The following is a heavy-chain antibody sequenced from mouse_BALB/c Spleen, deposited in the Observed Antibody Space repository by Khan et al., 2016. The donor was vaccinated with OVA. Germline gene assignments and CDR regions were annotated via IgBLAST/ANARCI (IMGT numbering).Heavy chain of an antibody. V-gene: IGHV1S137*01. Sequence: VQLQQSGAELVRPGVSVKISCKGSGYTFTDYAMHWVKQSHAKSLEWIGVISTYYGDANYNQKFKGKATMTVDKSSSTAYMELGRLTSEDSAIYYRSRDYGSSYRYVEVWGAGTTVTVSS. D-gene: IGHD1-1*01. J-gene: IGHJ1*01. CDR3: SRDYGSSYRYVEV. CDR2: ISTYYGDA. CDR1: GYTFTDYA.